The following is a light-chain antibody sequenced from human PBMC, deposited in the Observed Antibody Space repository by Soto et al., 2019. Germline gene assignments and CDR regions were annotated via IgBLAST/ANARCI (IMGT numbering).Light chain of an antibody. CDR1: QSLLHSNGYNY. J-gene: IGKJ2*01. CDR2: LGS. V-gene: IGKV2-28*01. CDR3: MQAPHT. Sequence: DIVMTQSPLSLPVTPGEPASISCRSSQSLLHSNGYNYLDWYLQKPGQSPQLLIYLGSNRASGVPDRVSGSGSGTDFTLKISRVEAEDVGVYYCMQAPHTFGQGTKLEIK.